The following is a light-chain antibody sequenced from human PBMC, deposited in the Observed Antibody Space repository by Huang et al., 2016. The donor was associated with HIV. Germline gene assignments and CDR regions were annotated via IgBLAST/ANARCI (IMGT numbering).Light chain of an antibody. CDR3: QQYNNWPNT. J-gene: IGKJ3*01. CDR2: GAS. Sequence: EIVMTQSPATLSVSPGERATLSCRASQSVSSNLAWYQQKPGQAPRLLIYGASTRATGIPARFSGRGSGTEFTLTISSLQSEDFAVYYCQQYNNWPNTFGPGTKVDIK. V-gene: IGKV3-15*01. CDR1: QSVSSN.